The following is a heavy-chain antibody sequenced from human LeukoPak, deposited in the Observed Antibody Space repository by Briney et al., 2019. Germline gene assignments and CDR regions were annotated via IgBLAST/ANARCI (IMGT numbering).Heavy chain of an antibody. CDR3: ARGRGYSYGFFDY. CDR1: GYSISSGYY. D-gene: IGHD5-18*01. J-gene: IGHJ4*02. V-gene: IGHV4-38-2*02. Sequence: SETLSLTCTVSGYSISSGYYWGWIRPPPGKGLEWIGSIYHSGSTYYNPSLKSRVTISVDTSKNQFSLKLSSVTAADTAVYYCARGRGYSYGFFDYWGQGTLVTVSS. CDR2: IYHSGST.